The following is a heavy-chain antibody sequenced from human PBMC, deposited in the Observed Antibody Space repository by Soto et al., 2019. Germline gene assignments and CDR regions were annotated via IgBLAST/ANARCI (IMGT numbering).Heavy chain of an antibody. CDR1: GFTFSSYT. CDR3: AKAWGIDY. V-gene: IGHV3-23*01. D-gene: IGHD7-27*01. J-gene: IGHJ4*02. Sequence: PGGSLRLSCAASGFTFSSYTMSWVRQAPGKGLEWVSTISGSGSSTYSADSVKGRFTISRDNSKNTLYLQMNSLRVEDTAIYYCAKAWGIDYWGQGTLVTGSS. CDR2: ISGSGSST.